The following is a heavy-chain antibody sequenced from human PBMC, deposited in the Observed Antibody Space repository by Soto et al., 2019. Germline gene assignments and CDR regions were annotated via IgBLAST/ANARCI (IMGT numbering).Heavy chain of an antibody. V-gene: IGHV3-23*01. D-gene: IGHD3-3*01. CDR3: ARGPTIFGVGVDAFDI. CDR2: ISGSGDFT. J-gene: IGHJ3*02. Sequence: EVQMLESGGGLVQPGGSLRLSCAASGFTLSSYALSWVRQAPGKGLEWVSGISGSGDFTFDADSVRGRFTISRDKSMNTLYLQMNSLRVEATAVYYCARGPTIFGVGVDAFDIWGQGTMATVSS. CDR1: GFTLSSYA.